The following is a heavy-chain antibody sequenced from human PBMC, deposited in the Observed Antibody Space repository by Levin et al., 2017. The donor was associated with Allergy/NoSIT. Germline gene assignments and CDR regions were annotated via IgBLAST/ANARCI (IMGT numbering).Heavy chain of an antibody. CDR2: INHSGGT. V-gene: IGHV4-34*01. CDR1: GGSFSGYY. J-gene: IGHJ4*02. CDR3: ARGSDFPFAVAGRVRSLRRRTYDY. D-gene: IGHD6-19*01. Sequence: SETLSLTCAVYGGSFSGYYWSWIRQPPGKGLEWIGEINHSGGTNYNPSLKSRVTLSIDTSKNQFSLKLTSVTAADTAVYYCARGSDFPFAVAGRVRSLRRRTYDYWGQGTLVTVSS.